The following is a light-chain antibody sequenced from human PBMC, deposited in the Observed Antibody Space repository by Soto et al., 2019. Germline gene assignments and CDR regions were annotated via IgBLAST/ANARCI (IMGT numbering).Light chain of an antibody. J-gene: IGLJ1*01. Sequence: QSALTQPASVSGSRGQSITISCTGTSDNYVSWYQQHPGKVPKLMIYGVTNRPSGVSDRFSGSKSGNTASLTISGLQTEDEADYYCSSYTNSRTLLFGAGTKLTVL. CDR1: SDNY. CDR3: SSYTNSRTLL. V-gene: IGLV2-14*01. CDR2: GVT.